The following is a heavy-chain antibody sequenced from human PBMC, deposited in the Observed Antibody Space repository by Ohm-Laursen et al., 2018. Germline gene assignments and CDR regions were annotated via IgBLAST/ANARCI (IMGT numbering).Heavy chain of an antibody. CDR1: GFIFSSFA. Sequence: SLRLSCAASGFIFSSFAMTWVRQAPGKGLEWVAVFSYDGSDKHYADSVKGRFTISRDNSKNTLDLQMNSLRPEDTAVYYCARIGDLDDFWSGPDAFDIWGQGTMVTVSS. CDR3: ARIGDLDDFWSGPDAFDI. J-gene: IGHJ3*02. V-gene: IGHV3-30*03. D-gene: IGHD3-3*01. CDR2: FSYDGSDK.